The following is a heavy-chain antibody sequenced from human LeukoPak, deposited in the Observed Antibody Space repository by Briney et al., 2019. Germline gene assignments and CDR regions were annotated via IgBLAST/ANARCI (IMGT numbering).Heavy chain of an antibody. Sequence: SGGSLRLSCAASGFTFSSYSMNWVRQAPGKGLEWVSYISSSSSTIYYADSVKGRFTISRDNSKNTLYLQVNSLRGEDTAVYYCAKVSAYSNSRGFSDYWGQGTLVTVSS. CDR2: ISSSSSTI. D-gene: IGHD6-6*01. CDR3: AKVSAYSNSRGFSDY. CDR1: GFTFSSYS. J-gene: IGHJ4*02. V-gene: IGHV3-48*01.